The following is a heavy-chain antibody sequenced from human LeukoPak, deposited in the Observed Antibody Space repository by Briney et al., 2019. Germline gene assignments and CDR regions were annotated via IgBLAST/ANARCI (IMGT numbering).Heavy chain of an antibody. V-gene: IGHV3-74*01. J-gene: IGHJ4*02. CDR2: IKGDERTT. D-gene: IGHD5-18*01. Sequence: SLRLSCAASRVTFATHWMHWGRERPGEGLVWVSLIKGDERTTSYADSVKGRFTISRDNAKHTIYLQMDSLRVEDTAVYYCATGYINGYEHWGQGSLVTVSS. CDR1: RVTFATHW. CDR3: ATGYINGYEH.